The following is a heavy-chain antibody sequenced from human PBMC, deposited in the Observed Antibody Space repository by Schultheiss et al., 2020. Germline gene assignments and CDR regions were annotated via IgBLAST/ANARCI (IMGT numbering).Heavy chain of an antibody. Sequence: GGSLRLSCAASGFTFSSYGMHWVRQAPGKGLEWVAVISYDGSNKYYADSVKGRFTISRDNSKNTLYLQMNSLRAEDTAVYYCAKDRGYCSSTSCYPSTWARDAFDIWGQGTMVTVSS. CDR2: ISYDGSNK. J-gene: IGHJ3*02. CDR3: AKDRGYCSSTSCYPSTWARDAFDI. V-gene: IGHV3-30*18. CDR1: GFTFSSYG. D-gene: IGHD2-2*01.